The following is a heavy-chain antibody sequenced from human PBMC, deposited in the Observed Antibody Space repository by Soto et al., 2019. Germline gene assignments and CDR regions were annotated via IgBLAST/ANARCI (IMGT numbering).Heavy chain of an antibody. CDR2: IYYSGST. J-gene: IGHJ3*02. D-gene: IGHD3-22*01. CDR3: AREPHSAYYYDSSGQTNAFDI. V-gene: IGHV4-31*03. CDR1: GGSISSGGYY. Sequence: TLSLTCTVSGGSISSGGYYWSWIRQHPGKGLEWIGYIYYSGSTYYNPSLKSRVTISVDTSKNQFSLKLSSVTAADTAVYYCAREPHSAYYYDSSGQTNAFDIWGQGTMVTVSS.